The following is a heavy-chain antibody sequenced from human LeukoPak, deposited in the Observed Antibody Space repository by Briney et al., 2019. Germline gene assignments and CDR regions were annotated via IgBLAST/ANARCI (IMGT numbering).Heavy chain of an antibody. CDR1: GYSFTTYW. Sequence: GESLKISCKASGYSFTTYWIGWVRPMPGQGLEWMGIIYPGGSDIHYSPPFQGQVTISVDKTINTAYLQWSSLKASDTAIYYCARPNSEWTTAGGFDLWGQGTLVTVSS. V-gene: IGHV5-51*01. J-gene: IGHJ3*01. CDR3: ARPNSEWTTAGGFDL. D-gene: IGHD4-17*01. CDR2: IYPGGSDI.